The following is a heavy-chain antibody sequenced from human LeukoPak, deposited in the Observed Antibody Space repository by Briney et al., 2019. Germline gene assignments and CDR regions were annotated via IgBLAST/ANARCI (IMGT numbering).Heavy chain of an antibody. CDR1: GYTFTGYY. J-gene: IGHJ6*02. D-gene: IGHD3-10*01. V-gene: IGHV1-2*04. CDR3: ARDFVSYYGSGSYYRPLNNYYYYGMDV. CDR2: INPNSGGT. Sequence: ASVTVSCKASGYTFTGYYMHWVRQAPGQGLEWMGWINPNSGGTNYAQKFQGWVTMTRDTSISTAYMELSRLRSDDTAVYYCARDFVSYYGSGSYYRPLNNYYYYGMDVWGQGTTVTVSS.